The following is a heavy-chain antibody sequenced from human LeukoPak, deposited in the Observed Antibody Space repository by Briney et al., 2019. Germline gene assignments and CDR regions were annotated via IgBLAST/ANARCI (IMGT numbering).Heavy chain of an antibody. V-gene: IGHV5-51*01. Sequence: GESLNISCQCSGYSFTTYWIAWVRQMPGKGLDWMGIIYPADSDTRYSPSFQGQVTISADKSISTAYLQWSSLKASDTAMYYCARNGRNYEFSYWGQGTLVTVSS. CDR2: IYPADSDT. CDR3: ARNGRNYEFSY. CDR1: GYSFTTYW. D-gene: IGHD3/OR15-3a*01. J-gene: IGHJ4*02.